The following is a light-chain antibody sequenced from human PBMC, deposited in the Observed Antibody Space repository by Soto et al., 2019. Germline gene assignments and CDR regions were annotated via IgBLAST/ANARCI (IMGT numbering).Light chain of an antibody. Sequence: VVLTQSPATLSLSPGERATLSFRASQSISEFLAWYQQKPGQAPRLLIYGASNRATGVPARISGSVSGTEFTLTISNLQSEDFAVYYCQQYNDWPPLTFGGGTKVDIK. J-gene: IGKJ4*01. CDR1: QSISEF. CDR2: GAS. V-gene: IGKV3-15*01. CDR3: QQYNDWPPLT.